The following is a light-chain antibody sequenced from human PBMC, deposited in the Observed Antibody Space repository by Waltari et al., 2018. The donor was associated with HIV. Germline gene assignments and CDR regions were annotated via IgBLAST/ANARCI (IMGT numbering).Light chain of an antibody. J-gene: IGLJ2*01. Sequence: QLVLTQSPSASESLGASVKLTCSLSSGQSHYATAWHQHQAQRGPRYLMKINSDGYYIQGDGIPDLFSGSSSGTERYLIISSLQSEDEADYYCQTWGTGIQDVVFGGGTTLTVL. V-gene: IGLV4-69*01. CDR3: QTWGTGIQDVV. CDR1: SGQSHYA. CDR2: INSDGYY.